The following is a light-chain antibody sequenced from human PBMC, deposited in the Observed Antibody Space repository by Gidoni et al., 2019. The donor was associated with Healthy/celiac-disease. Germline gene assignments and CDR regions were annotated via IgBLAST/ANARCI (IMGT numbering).Light chain of an antibody. J-gene: IGKJ4*01. V-gene: IGKV1-8*01. CDR2: AAS. CDR1: QGLSSY. Sequence: IPMTQSPSSLSESTGDRVTITFRASQGLSSYLAWYQQKPGKAPKLLIYAASTLQSVVPSRFSGRGSGTDFTLTISCLQSEDFATYYCQQYYSYPLTFGGXTKVEIK. CDR3: QQYYSYPLT.